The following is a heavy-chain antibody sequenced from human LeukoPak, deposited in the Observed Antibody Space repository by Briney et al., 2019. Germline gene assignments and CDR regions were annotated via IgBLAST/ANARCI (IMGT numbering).Heavy chain of an antibody. CDR1: GGSISSYY. CDR2: IYYSGST. CDR3: AGRWSVAGLDY. J-gene: IGHJ4*02. V-gene: IGHV4-59*01. Sequence: SETLSLTCTVSGGSISSYYWSRIRQPPGKGLGWVGYIYYSGSTNYNPSLKSRVTISVDTSKNQFSLKLSSVTAADTAVYCFAGRWSVAGLDYWGQGTLVTVSS. D-gene: IGHD6-19*01.